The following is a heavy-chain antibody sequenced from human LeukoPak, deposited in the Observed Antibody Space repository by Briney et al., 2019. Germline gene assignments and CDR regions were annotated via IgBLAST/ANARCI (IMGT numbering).Heavy chain of an antibody. CDR2: ISSSSSTI. CDR1: GFTFSSYS. J-gene: IGHJ6*03. V-gene: IGHV3-48*04. Sequence: GGSLRLSCVASGFTFSSYSMNWVRQAPGKGLEWVSWISSSSSTIYYADSVKGRFTISRDNAKNSLYLQMNSLRAEDTAVYYCARNRDLPTYYYYYMDVWGKGTTVTVSS. CDR3: ARNRDLPTYYYYYMDV. D-gene: IGHD1-1*01.